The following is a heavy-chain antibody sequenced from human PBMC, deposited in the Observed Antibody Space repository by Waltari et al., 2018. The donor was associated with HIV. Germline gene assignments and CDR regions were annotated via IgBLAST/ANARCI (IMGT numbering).Heavy chain of an antibody. D-gene: IGHD6-6*01. V-gene: IGHV3-53*01. CDR2: MYSGGST. CDR3: ARDRGSSPNDAFDI. Sequence: EVQLVESGGGLIQPGGSLRLSCAVSGFSVSRNYMSWVRQAPGKGLEWGSVMYSGGSTYYSDSAKGRFTISRDESKNTLYLQMNSLRAEDTAVYYCARDRGSSPNDAFDIWGQGTMVTVSS. J-gene: IGHJ3*02. CDR1: GFSVSRNY.